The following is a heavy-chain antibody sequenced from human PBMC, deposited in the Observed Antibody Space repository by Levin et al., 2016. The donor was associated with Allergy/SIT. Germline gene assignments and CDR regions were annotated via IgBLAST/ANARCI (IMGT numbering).Heavy chain of an antibody. J-gene: IGHJ5*02. CDR3: ARVSVYYDSSGYLNWFDP. CDR1: GYTFTSYA. V-gene: IGHV7-4-1*02. Sequence: ASVKVSCKASGYTFTSYAMNWVRQAPGQGLEWMGWINTNTGNPTYAQGFTGRFVFSLDTSVSTAYLQISSLKAEDTAVYYCARVSVYYDSSGYLNWFDPWGQGTLVTVSS. D-gene: IGHD3-22*01. CDR2: INTNTGNP.